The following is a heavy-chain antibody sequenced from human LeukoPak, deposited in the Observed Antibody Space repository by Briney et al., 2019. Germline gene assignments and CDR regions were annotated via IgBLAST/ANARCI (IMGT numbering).Heavy chain of an antibody. Sequence: GGSLRLSCAASGFTFDDYAMHWVRQAPGKGLEWVSGISWNSGSIGYADSVKGRFTISRDNAKNSLYLQMNSLRAEDTALYYCVGSDGATLYYSMGVWGQGTTVTVSS. CDR1: GFTFDDYA. CDR2: ISWNSGSI. V-gene: IGHV3-9*01. CDR3: VGSDGATLYYSMGV. J-gene: IGHJ6*02. D-gene: IGHD5-24*01.